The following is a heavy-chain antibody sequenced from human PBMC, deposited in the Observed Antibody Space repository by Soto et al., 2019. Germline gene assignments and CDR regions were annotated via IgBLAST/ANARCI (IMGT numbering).Heavy chain of an antibody. D-gene: IGHD3-22*01. CDR3: ARGGITMIAPSRAPAYGMDV. V-gene: IGHV3-30-3*01. CDR1: GFMFSLYD. CDR2: ISYDGSNK. J-gene: IGHJ6*02. Sequence: GVSLRLSCAVSGFMFSLYDMHWVRQAPGKGLEWVAVISYDGSNKYYADSVKGRFTISRDNSKNTLYLQMNSLRAEDTAVYYCARGGITMIAPSRAPAYGMDVWGQGTTVTVSS.